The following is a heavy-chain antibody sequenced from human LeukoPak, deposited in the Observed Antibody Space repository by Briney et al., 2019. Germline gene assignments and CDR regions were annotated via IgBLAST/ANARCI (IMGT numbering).Heavy chain of an antibody. CDR3: AKVDGTGNSVFDN. J-gene: IGHJ4*02. CDR1: GFSFTNYA. Sequence: GGSLRLSCAASGFSFTNYAMSWVRQAPGKGLEWVSAISGSGGSTYLADSVKGRFTISRDNAKNTLYLQMNSLRAEDTAIYYCAKVDGTGNSVFDNWGQGTLVPVSS. V-gene: IGHV3-23*01. D-gene: IGHD6-19*01. CDR2: ISGSGGST.